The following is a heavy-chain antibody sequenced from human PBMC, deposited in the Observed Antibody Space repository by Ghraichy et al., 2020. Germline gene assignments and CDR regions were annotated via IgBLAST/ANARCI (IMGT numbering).Heavy chain of an antibody. CDR3: AKDYYDRNVYHAEYFQH. Sequence: GSLRLSCAASGFTFSSYAMSWVRQAPGKGLEWVSVITGRGGSTYYADSVKGRFAISRDNSKNTLYLQMNSVRAEDTALYYCAKDYYDRNVYHAEYFQHWGQGTLVTVSS. V-gene: IGHV3-23*01. CDR2: ITGRGGST. D-gene: IGHD3-22*01. J-gene: IGHJ1*01. CDR1: GFTFSSYA.